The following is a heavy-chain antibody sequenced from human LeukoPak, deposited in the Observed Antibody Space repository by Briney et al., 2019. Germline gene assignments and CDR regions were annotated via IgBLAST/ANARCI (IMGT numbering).Heavy chain of an antibody. CDR2: FDPEDGET. D-gene: IGHD2-2*01. J-gene: IGHJ5*02. V-gene: IGHV1-24*01. CDR3: ATDRRYCSSTSCYEDWFDP. Sequence: ASVKVSCKVSGYTLTELSMHWVRQAPGKGLEWMGGFDPEDGETIYAQKFQGRVTMTEDTSTDTAYMELSSLRSEDTAVYYCATDRRYCSSTSCYEDWFDPWGQGTLVTVSS. CDR1: GYTLTELS.